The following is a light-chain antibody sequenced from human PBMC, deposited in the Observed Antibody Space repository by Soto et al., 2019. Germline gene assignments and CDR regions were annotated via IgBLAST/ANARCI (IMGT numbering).Light chain of an antibody. V-gene: IGLV4-69*01. J-gene: IGLJ2*01. CDR2: LNSDGSH. Sequence: QPVLTQSPSASASLGASVKLTCTLSSGHSNYAIAWHQQQPEKGPRYLMKLNSDGSHSKGDGIPDRFSGSSSGAERYLTISRLQSEDEADYYCQTWVTGTYVVFGGGTKLTVL. CDR3: QTWVTGTYVV. CDR1: SGHSNYA.